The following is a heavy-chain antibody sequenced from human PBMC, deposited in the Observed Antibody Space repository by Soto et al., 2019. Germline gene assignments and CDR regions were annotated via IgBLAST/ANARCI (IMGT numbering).Heavy chain of an antibody. V-gene: IGHV1-69*13. CDR1: GGTFSSYA. D-gene: IGHD2-15*01. Sequence: ASVKVSCKASGGTFSSYAISWVRQAPGQGLEWMGGIIPIFGTANYAQKFQGRVTITADESTSTAYMELSSLRSEDTAVYYCARDRRYCSGGSCPAQYYYYGMDVWGQGTTVTVSS. CDR2: IIPIFGTA. J-gene: IGHJ6*02. CDR3: ARDRRYCSGGSCPAQYYYYGMDV.